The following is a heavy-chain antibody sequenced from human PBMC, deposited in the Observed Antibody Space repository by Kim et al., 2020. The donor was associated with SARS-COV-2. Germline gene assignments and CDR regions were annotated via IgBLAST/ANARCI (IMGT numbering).Heavy chain of an antibody. V-gene: IGHV4-4*07. D-gene: IGHD3-16*01. CDR2: IYRSGNT. CDR3: ARGGEKNLYPFDY. Sequence: SETLSLTCTVSGVSITTNYWSWIRQPAGKGLEWIGHIYRSGNTKYNPSLQSRVTMSLDTSENQFSLKLNSLTAADTAIYYCARGGEKNLYPFDYWGQGILVTVSS. J-gene: IGHJ4*02. CDR1: GVSITTNY.